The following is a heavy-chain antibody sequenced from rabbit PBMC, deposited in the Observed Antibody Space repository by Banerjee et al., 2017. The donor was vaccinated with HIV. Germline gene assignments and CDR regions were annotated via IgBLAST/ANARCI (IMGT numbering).Heavy chain of an antibody. CDR1: GFSFNGNYH. Sequence: QSLEESGGDLVKPGASLTLTCTASGFSFNGNYHMCWVRQAPGKGLEWIACIDAGSSGSTYYANWAKGRFTFSKTSSTTVTLQMTSLTAADTATYFCASGYSDVYFNLWGQGTLVTVS. CDR2: IDAGSSGST. V-gene: IGHV1S40*01. CDR3: ASGYSDVYFNL. J-gene: IGHJ4*01. D-gene: IGHD1-1*01.